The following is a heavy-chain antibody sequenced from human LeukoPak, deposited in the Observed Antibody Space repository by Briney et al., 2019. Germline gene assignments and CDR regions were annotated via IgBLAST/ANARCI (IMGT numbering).Heavy chain of an antibody. D-gene: IGHD6-19*01. CDR1: GFTFSSYA. CDR2: ISYDGSNK. J-gene: IGHJ4*02. CDR3: AREVYGRQWLARPTYYFDY. V-gene: IGHV3-30-3*01. Sequence: GGSLRLSCAASGFTFSSYAMHWVRQAPGKGLEWVAVISYDGSNKYYADSVKGRFTISRDNSKNTLYLQMNSLRAEDTAVYYCAREVYGRQWLARPTYYFDYWGQGTLVTVSS.